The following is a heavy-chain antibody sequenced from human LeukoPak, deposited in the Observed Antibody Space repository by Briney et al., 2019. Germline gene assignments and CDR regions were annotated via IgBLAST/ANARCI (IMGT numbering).Heavy chain of an antibody. CDR2: IYYSGST. J-gene: IGHJ6*03. V-gene: IGHV4-39*07. CDR3: AREGYSYDITPQNYYYYYMDV. D-gene: IGHD5-18*01. CDR1: GGSISSSSYY. Sequence: SETLSLTCTVSGGSISSSSYYWGWIRQPPGKGLEWIGSIYYSGSTYYNPSLKSRVTISVDTSKNQFSLKLSSVTAADTAVYYCAREGYSYDITPQNYYYYYMDVWGKGTTVAVSS.